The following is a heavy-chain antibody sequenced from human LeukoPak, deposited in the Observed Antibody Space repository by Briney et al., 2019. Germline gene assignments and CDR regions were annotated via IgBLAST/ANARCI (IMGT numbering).Heavy chain of an antibody. Sequence: PSETLSLTCTVSGGSISSSSYYWGWIRQPPGKGLEWIGSIYYSGSTYYNPSLKSRVTISVDTSKNQFSLKLSSVTAADTAVYYCARQINDYVWGSYRPYYFDYWGQGTLVTVSS. J-gene: IGHJ4*02. CDR2: IYYSGST. D-gene: IGHD3-16*02. V-gene: IGHV4-39*01. CDR3: ARQINDYVWGSYRPYYFDY. CDR1: GGSISSSSYY.